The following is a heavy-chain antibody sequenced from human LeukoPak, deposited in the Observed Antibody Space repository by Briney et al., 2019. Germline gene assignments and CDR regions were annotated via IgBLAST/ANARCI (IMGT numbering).Heavy chain of an antibody. CDR2: INAGNGNT. J-gene: IGHJ4*01. D-gene: IGHD3-22*01. Sequence: ASVKVSCKASGYTFTSYAMHWVRQAPGQRLEWMGWINAGNGNTKYSQKFQGRVTITRDTSAGTAYMELSSLRSEDTAVYYCAREPPVDSSGYYSQGYWGHGTLVTVSS. CDR1: GYTFTSYA. V-gene: IGHV1-3*01. CDR3: AREPPVDSSGYYSQGY.